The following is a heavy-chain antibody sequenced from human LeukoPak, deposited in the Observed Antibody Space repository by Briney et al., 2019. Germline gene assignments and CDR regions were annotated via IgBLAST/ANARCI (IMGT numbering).Heavy chain of an antibody. D-gene: IGHD3-10*01. Sequence: GKSLRLSCAASGFIFSSYAMSWVRQAPGKGLEWVSAISGSGGSTYYADSVKGRFTISRDNSKNTLYLQMNSLRAEDTAVYYCAKASPQLFGGLNWFDPWGQGTLVTVSS. J-gene: IGHJ5*02. CDR2: ISGSGGST. V-gene: IGHV3-23*01. CDR1: GFIFSSYA. CDR3: AKASPQLFGGLNWFDP.